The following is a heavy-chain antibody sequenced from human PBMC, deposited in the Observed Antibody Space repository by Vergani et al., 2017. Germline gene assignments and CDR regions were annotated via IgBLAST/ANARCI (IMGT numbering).Heavy chain of an antibody. V-gene: IGHV4-39*01. D-gene: IGHD6-6*01. J-gene: IGHJ6*03. CDR3: ARSARDYYYYMDV. Sequence: QLQLQESGPGLVKPSETLSLTCTVSGGSISSSSYYWGWIRQPPGKGLEWIGSIYYSGSTYYNPSLKSRVTISVDTSKNQFSLKLSSVTAADTAVYYCARSARDYYYYMDVWGKGTTVTVSS. CDR1: GGSISSSSYY. CDR2: IYYSGST.